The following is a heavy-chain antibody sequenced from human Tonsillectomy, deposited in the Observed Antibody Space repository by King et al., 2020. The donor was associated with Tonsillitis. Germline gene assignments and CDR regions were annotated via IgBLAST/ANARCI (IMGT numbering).Heavy chain of an antibody. CDR3: ALSLYGSGSYYNASEY. CDR2: IYYSGTS. Sequence: LQLQESGPGLVKPSETLSLTCTVSGGSIISSSYCWGWIRQPPGKGLEWVATIYYSGTSYYNPSLKSRITISVHPSKNQFSLKLSSVTATDTAVYYCALSLYGSGSYYNASEYWGQGTLVTVSS. D-gene: IGHD3-10*01. CDR1: GGSIISSSYC. J-gene: IGHJ4*02. V-gene: IGHV4-39*01.